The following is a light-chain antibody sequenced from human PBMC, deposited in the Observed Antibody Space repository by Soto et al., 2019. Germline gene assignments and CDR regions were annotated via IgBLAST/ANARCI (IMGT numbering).Light chain of an antibody. CDR3: QQYGSSPLLT. V-gene: IGKV1-9*01. J-gene: IGKJ4*01. CDR1: QGISIY. Sequence: IQMTQSPSSLSASVGDRVTITCRASQGISIYLAWYQQKPGKAPRLLIYTASTLQSGVPSRFSGSGSGTDFTLTISRLEPEDFAVYHCQQYGSSPLLTFGGGTTVDIK. CDR2: TAS.